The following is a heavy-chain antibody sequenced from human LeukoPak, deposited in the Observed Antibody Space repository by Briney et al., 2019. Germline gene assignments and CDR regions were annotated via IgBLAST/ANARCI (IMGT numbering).Heavy chain of an antibody. Sequence: GGSLRLSCAASGFTVSSNYMSWVRQAPGKGLEWVSVIYSGGSIYYADSVKGRFTISGDNSKNTLYLQMNSLRAEDTAVYYCARDGLRSIGYFDYWGQGTLVTVSS. D-gene: IGHD3-22*01. J-gene: IGHJ4*02. CDR2: IYSGGSI. CDR3: ARDGLRSIGYFDY. CDR1: GFTVSSNY. V-gene: IGHV3-53*01.